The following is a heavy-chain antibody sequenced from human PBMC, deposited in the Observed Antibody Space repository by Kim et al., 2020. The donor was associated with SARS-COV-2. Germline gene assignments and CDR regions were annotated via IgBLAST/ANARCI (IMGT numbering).Heavy chain of an antibody. V-gene: IGHV1-18*04. D-gene: IGHD3-10*01. CDR3: ARIYYYGSGSYRAGYFDY. CDR1: GYTFTSYG. Sequence: ASVKVSCKASGYTFTSYGISWVRQAPGQGLEWMGWISAYNGNTNYAQKLQGRVTMTTDTSTSTAYMELRSLRSDDTAVYYCARIYYYGSGSYRAGYFDYWGQGTRVTVSS. J-gene: IGHJ4*02. CDR2: ISAYNGNT.